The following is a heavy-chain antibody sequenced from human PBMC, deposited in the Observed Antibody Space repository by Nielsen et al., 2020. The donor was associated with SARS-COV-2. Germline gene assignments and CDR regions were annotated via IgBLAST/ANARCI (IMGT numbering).Heavy chain of an antibody. CDR1: GFTFSSYA. D-gene: IGHD5-18*01. Sequence: GESLKISCAASGFTFSSYAMSWVRQAPGKGLEWVSAISGSGGSTYYADSVKGRFTISRDNSKNPLYLQMNSLRAEDTAVYYCEDTAMGYWGQGTLVTVSS. CDR3: EDTAMGY. V-gene: IGHV3-23*01. J-gene: IGHJ4*02. CDR2: ISGSGGST.